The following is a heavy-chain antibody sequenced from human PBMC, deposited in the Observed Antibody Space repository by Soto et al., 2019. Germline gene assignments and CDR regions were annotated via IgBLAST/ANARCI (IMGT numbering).Heavy chain of an antibody. CDR2: IKSKTDGGTT. CDR3: TTGQFLPYYYGSGSYYKGGYGMDV. D-gene: IGHD3-10*01. V-gene: IGHV3-15*07. CDR1: GFTFSNAW. J-gene: IGHJ6*02. Sequence: VGSLRLSCAASGFTFSNAWMNWVRQAPGKGLEWVGRIKSKTDGGTTDYAAPVKGRFTISRDDSKNTLYLQMNSLKTEDTAVYYCTTGQFLPYYYGSGSYYKGGYGMDVWGQGTTVTVSS.